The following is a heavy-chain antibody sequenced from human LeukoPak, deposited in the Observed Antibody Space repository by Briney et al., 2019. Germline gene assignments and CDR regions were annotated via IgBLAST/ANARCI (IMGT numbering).Heavy chain of an antibody. Sequence: PSETLSLTCKVSGASISNSTHYWGWIRQPPGKGPEWIGSIYYSGSTYCEPSLKSRLTISVDTSKNQFSVNLSSVTAADTAVYYCARVGCSGGSCYRLRYYMDVWGKGTTVTVSS. CDR1: GASISNSTHY. J-gene: IGHJ6*03. CDR3: ARVGCSGGSCYRLRYYMDV. CDR2: IYYSGST. V-gene: IGHV4-39*07. D-gene: IGHD2-15*01.